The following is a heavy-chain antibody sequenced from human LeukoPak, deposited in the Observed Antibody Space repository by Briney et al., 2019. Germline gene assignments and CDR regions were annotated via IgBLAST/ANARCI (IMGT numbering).Heavy chain of an antibody. CDR1: GFTFSSYA. CDR2: IKEDGSEK. CDR3: ASNGI. D-gene: IGHD2-8*01. V-gene: IGHV3-7*01. J-gene: IGHJ3*02. Sequence: GGSLRLSCAASGFTFSSYAMHWVRQAPGKGLEWVANIKEDGSEKHYVDSVKGRFTISRDNAKNSLYLQMNSLRAEDTAVYYCASNGIWGQGTMVTVSS.